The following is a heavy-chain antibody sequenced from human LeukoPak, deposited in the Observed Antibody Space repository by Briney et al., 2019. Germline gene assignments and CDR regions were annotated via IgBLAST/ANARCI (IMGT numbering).Heavy chain of an antibody. CDR3: ARDAAVRGVIITSNWFDP. V-gene: IGHV4-39*07. J-gene: IGHJ5*02. CDR1: GGSISSSSYY. D-gene: IGHD3-10*01. CDR2: IYHSGST. Sequence: SETLSLTCTVSGGSISSSSYYWGWIRQPPGKGLEWIGEIYHSGSTNYNPSLKSRVTISVDKSKNQFSLKLSSVTAADTAVYYCARDAAVRGVIITSNWFDPWGQGTLVTVSS.